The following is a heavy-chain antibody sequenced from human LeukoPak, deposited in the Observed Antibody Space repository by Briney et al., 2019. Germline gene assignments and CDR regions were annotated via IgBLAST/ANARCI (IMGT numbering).Heavy chain of an antibody. CDR3: ARAYDSSGYGRVGYYYYMDV. Sequence: GRSRRRSCAASGFTFVSYGRHWVSKDPGKWLVWVSRINSDGSSTSYADSVKGRFTISRDNARNTLYLQMNSLRAEDTAVYYCARAYDSSGYGRVGYYYYMDVWGKGTTVTISS. D-gene: IGHD3-22*01. CDR2: INSDGSST. V-gene: IGHV3-74*01. CDR1: GFTFVSYG. J-gene: IGHJ6*03.